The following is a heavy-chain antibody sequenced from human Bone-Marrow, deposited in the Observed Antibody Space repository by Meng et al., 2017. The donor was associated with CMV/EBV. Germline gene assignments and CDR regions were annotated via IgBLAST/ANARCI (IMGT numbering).Heavy chain of an antibody. V-gene: IGHV4-61*01. CDR1: GGSVSSGSYY. CDR2: IYYSGST. Sequence: SETLSLTCTVSGGSVSSGSYYWGWIRQPPGKGLEWIGYIYYSGSTNYNPSLKSRVTISVDTSKNQFSLKLSSVTAADTAVYYCAARNYFDYWGQGTLVTVSS. J-gene: IGHJ4*02. CDR3: AARNYFDY.